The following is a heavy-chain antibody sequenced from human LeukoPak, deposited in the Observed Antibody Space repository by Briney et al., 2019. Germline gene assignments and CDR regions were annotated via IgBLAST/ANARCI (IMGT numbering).Heavy chain of an antibody. CDR1: GFTFNNYA. CDR2: ISYDGSNK. CDR3: ARGKISIVGATVVDY. V-gene: IGHV3-30*04. J-gene: IGHJ4*02. D-gene: IGHD1-26*01. Sequence: GGSLRLSCAASGFTFNNYAMHWVRQAPGKGLQWVAVISYDGSNKYYADSVKGRFTISRDNAKNSLYLQMNSLRAEDTAVYYCARGKISIVGATVVDYWGQGTLVTVSS.